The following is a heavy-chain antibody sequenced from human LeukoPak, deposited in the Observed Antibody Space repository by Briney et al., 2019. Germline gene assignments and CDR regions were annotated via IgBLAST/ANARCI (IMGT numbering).Heavy chain of an antibody. CDR3: ARDRHTYYYYMDV. Sequence: SETLSLTCTVSGGSISSSSYYWGWIRQPPGKGLEWIGSIYYSGSTYYDPSLKSRVTISVDTSKNQFSLKLSSVTAADTAVYYCARDRHTYYYYMDVWGKGTTVTVSS. CDR1: GGSISSSSYY. D-gene: IGHD2-21*01. CDR2: IYYSGST. V-gene: IGHV4-39*07. J-gene: IGHJ6*03.